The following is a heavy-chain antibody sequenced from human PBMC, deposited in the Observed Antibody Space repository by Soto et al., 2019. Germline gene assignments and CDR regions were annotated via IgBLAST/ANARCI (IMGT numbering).Heavy chain of an antibody. CDR1: GFTLIEQD. J-gene: IGHJ4*02. Sequence: PGGPLRLSSTASGFTLIEQDMSWIRQAPGKGLEWIGYSSNSGSFTRYADSVKGRFSISRDNAKNSLYLQINSLRGDDTAIYYCVKSGDNYNALDDWGQGTPVNAPQ. CDR3: VKSGDNYNALDD. D-gene: IGHD1-1*01. CDR2: SSNSGSFT. V-gene: IGHV3-11*06.